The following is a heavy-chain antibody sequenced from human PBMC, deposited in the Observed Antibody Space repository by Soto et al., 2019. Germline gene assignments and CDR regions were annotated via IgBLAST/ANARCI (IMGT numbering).Heavy chain of an antibody. Sequence: SETLSLTCTVSGGSISSSSYYWGWIRQPPGKGLEWIGSIYYSGSTYYNPSLKSRVTISVDTSKNQFSLKLSSVTAADTAVYYCARHSRRYSSSWSLSNWFDPWGQGTLVTVSS. D-gene: IGHD6-13*01. CDR2: IYYSGST. V-gene: IGHV4-39*01. CDR1: GGSISSSSYY. CDR3: ARHSRRYSSSWSLSNWFDP. J-gene: IGHJ5*02.